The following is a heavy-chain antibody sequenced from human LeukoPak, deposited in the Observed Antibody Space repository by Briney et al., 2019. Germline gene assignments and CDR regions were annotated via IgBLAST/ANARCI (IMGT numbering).Heavy chain of an antibody. V-gene: IGHV3-30*02. CDR2: IRYDGTYT. CDR1: GFTFSHYG. Sequence: GGSLRLSCAASGFTFSHYGMHWVRQAPGKGLEWVALIRYDGTYTYYADSMKGRFTISRDDSDSTLYLQMNSLRAEDTALYDCARGGIDSSSWSFFDYWGQGSLVTVSS. J-gene: IGHJ4*02. CDR3: ARGGIDSSSWSFFDY. D-gene: IGHD6-13*01.